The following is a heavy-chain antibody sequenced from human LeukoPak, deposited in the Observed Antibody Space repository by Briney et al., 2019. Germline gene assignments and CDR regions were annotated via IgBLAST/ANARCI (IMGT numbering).Heavy chain of an antibody. V-gene: IGHV4-59*01. CDR2: IYYSGST. CDR1: GGSISSYH. CDR3: ARDRGVEMATIFDY. D-gene: IGHD5-24*01. Sequence: SETLSLTCTVSGGSISSYHWSWIRQPPGKGLEWIGYIYYSGSTNYNPSLRSRVTISVDTSKNQFSLKLSSVTAADTAVYYCARDRGVEMATIFDYWGQGTLVTVSS. J-gene: IGHJ4*02.